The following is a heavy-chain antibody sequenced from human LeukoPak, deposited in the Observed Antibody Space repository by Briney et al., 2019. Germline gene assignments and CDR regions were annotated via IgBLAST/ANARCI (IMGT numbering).Heavy chain of an antibody. CDR2: INPNSGGT. J-gene: IGHJ4*02. CDR3: ARARQRAPGSYSALDS. D-gene: IGHD1-26*01. V-gene: IGHV1-2*02. Sequence: ASVKVSCKASGYTFTDYYIHWVRQAPGQGLEWMGWINPNSGGTNYAQKFQGRVTLTRDTSISTAYMELNSLRSDDTAVYYSARARQRAPGSYSALDSWGQGTLVTVSS. CDR1: GYTFTDYY.